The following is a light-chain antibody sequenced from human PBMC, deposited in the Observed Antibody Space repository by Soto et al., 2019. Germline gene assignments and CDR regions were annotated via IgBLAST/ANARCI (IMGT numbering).Light chain of an antibody. Sequence: EIVLTQSPGTLSLSVGERATLSCRASQSVSSYLAWYQQTPGQAPRLLIYDTSNRATGIPDRFSGSGSGTDFTLTISRLEPEDFTVYYCQQYGSSPLTFGGGTTVEIK. J-gene: IGKJ4*01. CDR3: QQYGSSPLT. V-gene: IGKV3-20*01. CDR1: QSVSSY. CDR2: DTS.